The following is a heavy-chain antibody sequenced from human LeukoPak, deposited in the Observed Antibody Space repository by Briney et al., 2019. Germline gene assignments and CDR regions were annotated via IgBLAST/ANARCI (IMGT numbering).Heavy chain of an antibody. Sequence: SETLSLTCTVSGGSISRSNNYWGWVRQPPGKGLEWIGSIHYSGTTYYNPSLRSRVTISVDTSKNQFSLKLSSMSAADTAVYYCARHEEEDGYNAKTIDYWGQGTLVTVSS. CDR2: IHYSGTT. CDR3: ARHEEEDGYNAKTIDY. D-gene: IGHD5-24*01. V-gene: IGHV4-39*01. J-gene: IGHJ4*02. CDR1: GGSISRSNNY.